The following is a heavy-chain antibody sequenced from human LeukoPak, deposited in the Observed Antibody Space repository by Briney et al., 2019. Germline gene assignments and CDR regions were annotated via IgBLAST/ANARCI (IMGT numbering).Heavy chain of an antibody. D-gene: IGHD1-26*01. Sequence: GGSLRLSCAASGFTFSSFAMSWVRQAPGKGLEWVSSISGSDAGTYNADSVKGRFTISRDNSKNTLYLQMSSLRAEDTAVYYCAKCASSGSWDAFDIWGQGTMVTVSS. CDR3: AKCASSGSWDAFDI. J-gene: IGHJ3*02. CDR1: GFTFSSFA. V-gene: IGHV3-23*01. CDR2: ISGSDAGT.